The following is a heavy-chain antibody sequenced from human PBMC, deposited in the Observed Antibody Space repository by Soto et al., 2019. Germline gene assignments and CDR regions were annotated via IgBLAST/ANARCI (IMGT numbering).Heavy chain of an antibody. CDR1: GFTVSGFA. CDR2: ISGSSGST. J-gene: IGHJ4*02. V-gene: IGHV3-23*01. D-gene: IGHD6-19*01. CDR3: VRRNGLTVAGIRPFDY. Sequence: PGGSLRLSCGASGFTVSGFAITWVRQAPGEGLEWVSTISGSSGSTYFADSVKGLFTISRDNSNNTLYLQMNRRRAADTAVYFCVRRNGLTVAGIRPFDYWGPGSQVSVTS.